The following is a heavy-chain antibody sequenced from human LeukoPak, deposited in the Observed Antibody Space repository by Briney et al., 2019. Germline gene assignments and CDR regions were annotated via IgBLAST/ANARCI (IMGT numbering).Heavy chain of an antibody. CDR2: IYYSGST. CDR1: GGSISSYY. D-gene: IGHD1-1*01. Sequence: SETLSLTCNVSGGSISSYYWSWIRQPPGKGLEWIGYIYYSGSTNYNPSLKSRVTISVDTSKNQFSLKLSSVTAADTAVYYCAGTGTTGTSPLDYWGQGTLVTVSS. V-gene: IGHV4-59*08. CDR3: AGTGTTGTSPLDY. J-gene: IGHJ4*02.